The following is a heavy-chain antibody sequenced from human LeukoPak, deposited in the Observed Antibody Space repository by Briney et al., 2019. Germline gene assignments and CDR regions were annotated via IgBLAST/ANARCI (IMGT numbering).Heavy chain of an antibody. J-gene: IGHJ4*02. D-gene: IGHD5-12*01. CDR1: GFTFSSYA. CDR3: ARDSATRLDY. CDR2: IYSGGST. V-gene: IGHV3-66*01. Sequence: GGSLRLSCAASGFTFSSYAMSWVRQAPGKGLEWVSVIYSGGSTYYADSVKGRFTISRDNSKNTLYLQMNSLRAEDTAVYYCARDSATRLDYWGQGTLVTVSS.